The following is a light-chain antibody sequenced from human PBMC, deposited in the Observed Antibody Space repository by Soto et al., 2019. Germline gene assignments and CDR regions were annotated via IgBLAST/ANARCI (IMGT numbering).Light chain of an antibody. CDR2: WAS. CDR3: QHYYTTPPA. Sequence: DIVMTQSPDSLAVSLGERATINCKSSQSVFLSSNKKNRLAWYQQKPGQPPTLLISWASTRESGVPDRFSGSGSAADFTLTISSLQAEDVGVYYCQHYYTTPPAFGPGTKVEIK. V-gene: IGKV4-1*01. CDR1: QSVFLSSNKKNR. J-gene: IGKJ3*01.